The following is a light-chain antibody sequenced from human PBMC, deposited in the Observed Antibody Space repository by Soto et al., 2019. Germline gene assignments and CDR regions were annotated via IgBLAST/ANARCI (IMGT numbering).Light chain of an antibody. Sequence: EIVMTQSPATLSVAPGERATLSCRAGQNVNIDLAWYQQKPGQPPRLLIYGASARATGFPARFSGSGSGTDFTLTIDSLQSEDFAVYYCQQYINWPLTFGGGTKVDIK. CDR2: GAS. CDR3: QQYINWPLT. CDR1: QNVNID. J-gene: IGKJ4*01. V-gene: IGKV3-15*01.